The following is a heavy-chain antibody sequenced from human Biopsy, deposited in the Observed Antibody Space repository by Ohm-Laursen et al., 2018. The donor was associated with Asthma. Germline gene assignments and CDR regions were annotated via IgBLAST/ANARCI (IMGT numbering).Heavy chain of an antibody. D-gene: IGHD6-13*01. Sequence: SDTLSLTCSLSSGSGGYMRRGNYYWGWMRQPPGKGLEWIGSIYYSGTTYYNPSLESRLTVSAATLKKHFSLKLTSVTAADTAVYYCVRGSSSWHHGPFHYYYGLDVWGQGTTATVSS. CDR1: SGSGGYMRRGNYY. J-gene: IGHJ6*02. CDR2: IYYSGTT. V-gene: IGHV4-39*01. CDR3: VRGSSSWHHGPFHYYYGLDV.